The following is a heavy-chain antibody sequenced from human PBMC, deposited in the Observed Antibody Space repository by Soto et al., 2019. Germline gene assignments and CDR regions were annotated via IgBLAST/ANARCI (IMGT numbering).Heavy chain of an antibody. D-gene: IGHD6-19*01. CDR2: ISGSGGST. Sequence: PGGSLRLSCAASGFTFSSYAMSWVRQAPGRGLEWASAISGSGGSTYYADSVKGRFTISRDNSKNTLYLQMNSLRAEDTAVYYCAKDMRQWLVSDFDYWGQGTLVTVSS. CDR3: AKDMRQWLVSDFDY. J-gene: IGHJ4*02. CDR1: GFTFSSYA. V-gene: IGHV3-23*01.